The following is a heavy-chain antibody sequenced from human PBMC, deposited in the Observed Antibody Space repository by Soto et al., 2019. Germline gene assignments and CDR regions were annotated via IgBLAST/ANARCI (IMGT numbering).Heavy chain of an antibody. D-gene: IGHD6-13*01. CDR3: ASKSTSYSSSWYY. CDR2: IYSGGST. CDR1: GFTFDDYA. J-gene: IGHJ4*02. Sequence: GGSLRLSCAASGFTFDDYAMHWVRQAPGKGLEWVSGIYSGGSTYYADSVKGRFTISRDNSKNTLYLQMNSLRAEDTAVYYCASKSTSYSSSWYYWGQGTLVTVSS. V-gene: IGHV3-66*01.